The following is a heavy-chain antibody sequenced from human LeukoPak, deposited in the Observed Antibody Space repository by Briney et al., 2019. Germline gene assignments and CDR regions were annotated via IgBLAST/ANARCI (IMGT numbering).Heavy chain of an antibody. CDR3: AREDGYSSSCLNCNWFDP. D-gene: IGHD6-13*01. Sequence: GRSLRLSCAASGFTFSSYAMHWVRQAPGKGLEWVAVISYDGSNKYYADSVKGRFTISRDNSKNTLYLQMNSLRAEDTAVYYCAREDGYSSSCLNCNWFDPWGQGTLVTVSS. CDR1: GFTFSSYA. J-gene: IGHJ5*02. V-gene: IGHV3-30*04. CDR2: ISYDGSNK.